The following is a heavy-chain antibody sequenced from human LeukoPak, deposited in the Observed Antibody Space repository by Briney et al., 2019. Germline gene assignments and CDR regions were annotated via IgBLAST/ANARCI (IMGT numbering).Heavy chain of an antibody. CDR3: VSFYETY. Sequence: PGGSLRFSCAASGNYWMHWVRQAPGKGLVWVSHINGDGSWTTYADSVKGRFTISKDNAKNTVYLQMNNLRAEDTAVYYCVSFYETYWGRGTLVTVSS. CDR2: INGDGSWT. V-gene: IGHV3-74*01. D-gene: IGHD2-2*01. CDR1: GNYW. J-gene: IGHJ4*02.